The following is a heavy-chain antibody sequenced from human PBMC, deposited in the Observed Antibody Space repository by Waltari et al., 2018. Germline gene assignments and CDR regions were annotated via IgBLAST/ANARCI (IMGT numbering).Heavy chain of an antibody. CDR3: ARGPRGSPTFRWFDP. Sequence: QVQLVQSGAEVKKPGASVKVSCKASGYTFTSYAMHWVRQAPGQRLEWMGWINAGNGNTKYSQEFQGRVTITRDTSASTAYMELSSLRSEDMAVYYCARGPRGSPTFRWFDPWGQGTLVTVSS. CDR1: GYTFTSYA. J-gene: IGHJ5*02. D-gene: IGHD1-26*01. CDR2: INAGNGNT. V-gene: IGHV1-3*03.